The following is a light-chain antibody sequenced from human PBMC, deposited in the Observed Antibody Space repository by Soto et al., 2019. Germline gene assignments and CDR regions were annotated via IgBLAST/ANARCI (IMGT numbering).Light chain of an antibody. J-gene: IGKJ4*01. CDR1: QSVSSSY. Sequence: EIVLTQSPGTLSLSPGERATLSCRASQSVSSSYLAWYQQKPGQAPRLPIYGASSRATGIPDRFSGSGSGTDFTLTISRLKPEDFAEYDCQQYGSSPLTYVGGTKVLIK. V-gene: IGKV3-20*01. CDR2: GAS. CDR3: QQYGSSPLT.